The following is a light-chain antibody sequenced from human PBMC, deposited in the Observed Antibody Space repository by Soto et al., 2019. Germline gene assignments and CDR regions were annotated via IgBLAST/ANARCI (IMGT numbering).Light chain of an antibody. Sequence: QSVLTKSASVSGSPGQSITISFSGTRNDIGSYNYVAWYQQFPGKTPKILIYGGSNAPSVVASRFSGSKSGNTASLTISGLQAEDEADYYCISYTGSSTSYVFGSGPKVTAL. CDR3: ISYTGSSTSYV. V-gene: IGLV2-14*01. J-gene: IGLJ1*01. CDR2: GGS. CDR1: RNDIGSYNY.